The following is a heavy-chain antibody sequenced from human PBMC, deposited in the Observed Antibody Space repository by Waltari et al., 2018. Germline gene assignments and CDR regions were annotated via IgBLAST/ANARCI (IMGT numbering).Heavy chain of an antibody. D-gene: IGHD3-9*01. CDR3: AKVSPYYDILTGYYMDYFDY. V-gene: IGHV3-23*01. CDR1: GFTFSSYA. Sequence: EVQLLESGGGLVQPGGSLRLSCAASGFTFSSYAMSWVRQAPGKGLEWVSAISGSGGSTYYAYSVKGRFTISRDNSKNTLYLQMNSLRAEDTAVYYCAKVSPYYDILTGYYMDYFDYWGQGTLVIVSS. CDR2: ISGSGGST. J-gene: IGHJ4*02.